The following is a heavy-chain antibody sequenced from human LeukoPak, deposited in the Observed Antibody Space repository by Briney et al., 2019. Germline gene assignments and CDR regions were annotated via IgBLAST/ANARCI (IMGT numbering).Heavy chain of an antibody. CDR2: IWSDGSNE. Sequence: GGSLRLSCAASGFTLSSFGMHWVRQAPGKGLEWVAIIWSDGSNEVYIESVKGRFTISRDNSKNTLYLHMNSLRGEDTAMYFCARGCGGGPGCYILDYWGQGTLVTVSS. J-gene: IGHJ4*02. CDR3: ARGCGGGPGCYILDY. CDR1: GFTLSSFG. V-gene: IGHV3-33*01. D-gene: IGHD2-15*01.